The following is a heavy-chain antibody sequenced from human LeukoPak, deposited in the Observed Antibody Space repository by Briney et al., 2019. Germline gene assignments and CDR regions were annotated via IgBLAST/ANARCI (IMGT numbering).Heavy chain of an antibody. CDR3: TTEGTNWFDP. CDR1: GFTFSDAW. V-gene: IGHV3-15*01. D-gene: IGHD1-1*01. Sequence: GGSLRLSCAASGFTFSDAWMSWVRQAPGKGLEWVGRIKNKADGGTTDYAAPVKGRFTISRDDSKNTLFLQMNSLKIEDTAVYYCTTEGTNWFDPWGQGTLVIVSS. J-gene: IGHJ5*02. CDR2: IKNKADGGTT.